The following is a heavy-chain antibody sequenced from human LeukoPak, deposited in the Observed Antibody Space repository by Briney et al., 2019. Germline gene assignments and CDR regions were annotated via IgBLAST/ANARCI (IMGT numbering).Heavy chain of an antibody. CDR1: GFTFGSYA. CDR2: IFTDGAGT. D-gene: IGHD5/OR15-5a*01. Sequence: GGSLRLSCAASGFTFGSYAMNWVRQAPGKGLEWVSGIFTDGAGTYYVDSVKGRFTISRDNSKNTLYLQMDSLRADDTAMYYCAKNAGGILRGLHYWGQGTLVTVSS. CDR3: AKNAGGILRGLHY. V-gene: IGHV3-23*01. J-gene: IGHJ4*02.